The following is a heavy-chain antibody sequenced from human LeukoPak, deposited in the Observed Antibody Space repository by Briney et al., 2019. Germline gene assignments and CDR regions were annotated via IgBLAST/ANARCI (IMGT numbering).Heavy chain of an antibody. D-gene: IGHD4-17*01. Sequence: VASVKVSFKASGYTFTGYYMHWVRQAPRQGLEWMGWINPNSGGTNYSQKFQGRGTMTRDTSISTAYMDLSRLRSDDTAVYYCAREKLTTGSPTFDYWGQGTLVTVSS. CDR1: GYTFTGYY. CDR2: INPNSGGT. V-gene: IGHV1-2*02. CDR3: AREKLTTGSPTFDY. J-gene: IGHJ4*02.